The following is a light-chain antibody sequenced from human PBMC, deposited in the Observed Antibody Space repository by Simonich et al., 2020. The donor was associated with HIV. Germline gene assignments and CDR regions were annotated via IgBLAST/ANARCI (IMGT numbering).Light chain of an antibody. Sequence: DIQRTQSPSSLSAYVGNRVTITFRARQSIRSYLNWYRQKPGKAPKLLIYAASSLQSGVPSRFSGSGSGTDFTLTISSLQPEDFATYYCQQSYSTPPTFGQGTKVEIK. CDR3: QQSYSTPPT. CDR1: QSIRSY. CDR2: AAS. V-gene: IGKV1-39*01. J-gene: IGKJ1*01.